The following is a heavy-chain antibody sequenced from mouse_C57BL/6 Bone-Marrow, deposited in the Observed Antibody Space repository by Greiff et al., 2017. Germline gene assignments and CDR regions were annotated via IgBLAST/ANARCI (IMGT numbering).Heavy chain of an antibody. Sequence: EVKLVESGGGLVQPGGSLKLSCAASGFTFSDYYMYWVRQTPEKRLEWVAYISNGGGSTYYPDTVKGRFTISRDSAKNTLYLQMSRLKSEDTAMYYCARQYYGSSYTWFAYWGQGTLVTVSA. V-gene: IGHV5-12*01. CDR1: GFTFSDYY. CDR3: ARQYYGSSYTWFAY. CDR2: ISNGGGST. J-gene: IGHJ3*01. D-gene: IGHD1-1*01.